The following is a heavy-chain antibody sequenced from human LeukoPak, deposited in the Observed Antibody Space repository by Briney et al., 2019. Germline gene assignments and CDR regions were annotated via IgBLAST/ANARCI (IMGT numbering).Heavy chain of an antibody. CDR1: GYTFTSYG. V-gene: IGHV1-18*01. J-gene: IGHJ3*02. CDR3: ARFVVVPAAMSDWAFDI. CDR2: ISAYNGNT. Sequence: GASVKVSFKASGYTFTSYGISWVRQAPGQGLEWMGWISAYNGNTNYAQKLQGRVTMTTDTSTSTAYMELRSLRSDDTAVYYCARFVVVPAAMSDWAFDIWGQGTMVTVSS. D-gene: IGHD2-2*01.